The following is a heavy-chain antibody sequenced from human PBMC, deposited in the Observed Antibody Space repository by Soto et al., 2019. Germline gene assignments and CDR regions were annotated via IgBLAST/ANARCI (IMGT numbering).Heavy chain of an antibody. Sequence: EVQLLESGGGWVQPGGSLRLSCVASGFISSNYAMRWVRQVPGKGLEWVSGIGGSEPNTHYADSVKGRFTISRDNSKNTLFLQMKSLRAEDTGEYYGARDRGGLVDTGALDVGGPGTTVTVSS. J-gene: IGHJ6*02. D-gene: IGHD5-18*01. V-gene: IGHV3-23*01. CDR2: IGGSEPNT. CDR1: GFISSNYA. CDR3: ARDRGGLVDTGALDV.